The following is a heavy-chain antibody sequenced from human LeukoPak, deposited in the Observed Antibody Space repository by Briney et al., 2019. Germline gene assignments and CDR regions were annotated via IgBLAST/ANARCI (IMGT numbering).Heavy chain of an antibody. CDR3: ARSSDQLPNIDY. Sequence: PGGSLRLSCAASGFTFSSYSMNWVRQAPGKGLEWVSSISSSSSYIYYADSVKGRFTISRDNAKNSLYLQMNSLRAEDTAVYYCARSSDQLPNIDYWGQGTLVTVSS. CDR1: GFTFSSYS. CDR2: ISSSSSYI. J-gene: IGHJ4*02. D-gene: IGHD2-2*01. V-gene: IGHV3-21*01.